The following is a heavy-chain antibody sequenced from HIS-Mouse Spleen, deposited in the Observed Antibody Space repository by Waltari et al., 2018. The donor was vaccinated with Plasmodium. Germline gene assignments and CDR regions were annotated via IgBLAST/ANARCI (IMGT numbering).Heavy chain of an antibody. CDR3: ARGRVLGTSSGYFDL. CDR1: GGSFSGYY. CDR2: NNHSGLT. J-gene: IGHJ2*01. V-gene: IGHV4-34*01. Sequence: QVQLQQWGAGLLKPSETLSLTCAVYGGSFSGYYWSGIRQPPGKGLEWVGENNHSGLTNYNPALKSRVTISVDTAKNRFSLKLSSVTAADTAGYYCARGRVLGTSSGYFDLWGRGTLVTVSS. D-gene: IGHD3-10*01.